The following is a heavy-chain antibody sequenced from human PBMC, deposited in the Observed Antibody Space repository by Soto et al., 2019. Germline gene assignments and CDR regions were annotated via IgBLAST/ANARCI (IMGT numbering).Heavy chain of an antibody. CDR2: MNPSSGET. CDR3: ARLAEYCNGIKCYSNFDF. V-gene: IGHV1-8*01. J-gene: IGHJ4*01. CDR1: GYNFTNFD. D-gene: IGHD2-15*01. Sequence: ASVKVSCKTSGYNFTNFDINWVRQAPGRGLVWMGWMNPSSGETGSAQNFQGRVTMTRDISTRTFFMQLTNLRSEDAAIYYCARLAEYCNGIKCYSNFDFWGRGTQVTVSS.